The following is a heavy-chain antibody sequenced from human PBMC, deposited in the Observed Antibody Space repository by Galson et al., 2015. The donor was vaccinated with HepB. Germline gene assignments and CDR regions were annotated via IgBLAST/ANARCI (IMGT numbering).Heavy chain of an antibody. CDR3: ATGYYYDSSPYYYYGMDV. Sequence: SCKVSGYTLTELSMHWVRQAPGKGLEWMGGFDPEDGETIYAQKFQGRVTMIEDTSTDTAYMELSSLRSEDTAVYYCATGYYYDSSPYYYYGMDVWGQGTTVTVSS. D-gene: IGHD3-22*01. J-gene: IGHJ6*02. CDR2: FDPEDGET. CDR1: GYTLTELS. V-gene: IGHV1-24*01.